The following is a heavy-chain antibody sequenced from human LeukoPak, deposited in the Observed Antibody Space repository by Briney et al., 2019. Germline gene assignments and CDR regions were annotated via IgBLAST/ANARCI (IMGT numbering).Heavy chain of an antibody. CDR1: GVSISSYY. CDR3: ARLQTDFDY. Sequence: SETLSLTCTASGVSISSYYWSWIRQPPGKGLEWIGYIYTSGSTNYKPSLKGRVTISVDTSTNEYSLKLSSGTAAETVVYYCARLQTDFDYWGQGTLGTVSS. D-gene: IGHD1-14*01. J-gene: IGHJ4*02. V-gene: IGHV4-4*09. CDR2: IYTSGST.